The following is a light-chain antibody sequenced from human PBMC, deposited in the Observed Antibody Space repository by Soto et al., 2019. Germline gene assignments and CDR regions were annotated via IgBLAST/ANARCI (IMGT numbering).Light chain of an antibody. V-gene: IGLV2-14*01. J-gene: IGLJ3*02. CDR3: SSFTSINRV. CDR2: EVS. Sequence: QSALTQPASVSGSPGQSITISCTGTSSDVGDYNYVSWYQQHPGRAPKLMIYEVSNRPSGVSNRFSGSKSGNTASLTISGLQAEDEADYYCSSFTSINRVFGGGTKLTVL. CDR1: SSDVGDYNY.